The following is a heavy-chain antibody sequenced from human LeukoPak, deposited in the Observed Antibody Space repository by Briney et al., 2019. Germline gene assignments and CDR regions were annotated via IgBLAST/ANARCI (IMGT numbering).Heavy chain of an antibody. CDR3: ATNSGSYPH. Sequence: GGSLRLSCAVSGITLSNYGMSWIRQAPGKGLEWVSYISSSGSAIYYADSVKGRFTISRDNAKNSLYLQMNSLRAEDTAVYYCATNSGSYPHWGQGTLVTVSS. D-gene: IGHD1-26*01. CDR1: GITLSNYG. CDR2: ISSSGSAI. J-gene: IGHJ4*02. V-gene: IGHV3-48*04.